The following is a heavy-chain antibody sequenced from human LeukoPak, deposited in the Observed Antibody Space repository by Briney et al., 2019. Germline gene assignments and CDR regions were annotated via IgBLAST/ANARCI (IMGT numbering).Heavy chain of an antibody. CDR1: GYTFTSYD. CDR2: MNPNSGNT. CDR3: ATKLGYCSGGSCLRTFDY. D-gene: IGHD2-15*01. V-gene: IGHV1-8*01. J-gene: IGHJ4*02. Sequence: ASVKVSCKASGYTFTSYDINWVRQATGQGLEWMGWMNPNSGNTGYAQKFQGRVTMTRNTSISTAYMELSSLRSEDTAVYYCATKLGYCSGGSCLRTFDYWGQGTLVTVSS.